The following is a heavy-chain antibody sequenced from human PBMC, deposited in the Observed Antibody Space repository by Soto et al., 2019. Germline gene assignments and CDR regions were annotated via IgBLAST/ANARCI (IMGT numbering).Heavy chain of an antibody. CDR1: GGTFSSYT. CDR3: ASPRKIXXDSXXXDYYYGMDV. Sequence: QVQLVQSGAEVKKPGSSVKVSCKASGGTFSSYTISWVRQAPGQGLEWMGRIIPILGIANYAQKFQGRVTITADKSTSTAYMELSSLRSEDTAVYYCASPRKIXXDSXXXDYYYGMDVWGQGTTVTVSS. CDR2: IIPILGIA. V-gene: IGHV1-69*02. J-gene: IGHJ6*02. D-gene: IGHD3-22*01.